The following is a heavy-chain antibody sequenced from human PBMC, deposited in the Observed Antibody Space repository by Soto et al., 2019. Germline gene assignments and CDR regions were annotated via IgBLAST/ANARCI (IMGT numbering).Heavy chain of an antibody. V-gene: IGHV4-39*01. CDR3: AGIPSSGWFPGYFDY. Sequence: SETLSLTCTVSGGSISSSSYYWGWIRQPPGKGLEWIGSIYYSGSTYYNPSLKSRVTISVDTSKNQFSLKLSSVTAADTAVYYCAGIPSSGWFPGYFDYWGQGTLVTVSS. CDR1: GGSISSSSYY. CDR2: IYYSGST. J-gene: IGHJ4*02. D-gene: IGHD6-19*01.